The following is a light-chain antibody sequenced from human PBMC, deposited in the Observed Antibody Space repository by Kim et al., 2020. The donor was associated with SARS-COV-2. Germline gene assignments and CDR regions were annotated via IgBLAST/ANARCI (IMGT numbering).Light chain of an antibody. CDR1: SSDVGGYNY. J-gene: IGLJ2*01. Sequence: PGQSITISCTGTSSDVGGYNYVSWYQQHPGKAPKLMIYYVSKRPSGVSNRFSGSKSGNTASLTISGLQAEDEADYYCSSYTSSSVVFGGGTQLTVL. CDR2: YVS. V-gene: IGLV2-14*04. CDR3: SSYTSSSVV.